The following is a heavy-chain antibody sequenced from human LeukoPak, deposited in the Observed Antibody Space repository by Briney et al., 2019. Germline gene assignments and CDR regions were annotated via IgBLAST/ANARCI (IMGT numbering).Heavy chain of an antibody. CDR2: INPNSGGT. CDR3: ARAALWFGELLDGMDV. D-gene: IGHD3-10*01. CDR1: GYAFTSYH. V-gene: IGHV1-2*06. Sequence: ASVKVSCKASGYAFTSYHIHWVRQAPGQGLEWMGRINPNSGGTNYAQKFQGRVTMTRDTSISTAYMELSRLRSDETAVYYCARAALWFGELLDGMDVWGQGTTVTVSS. J-gene: IGHJ6*02.